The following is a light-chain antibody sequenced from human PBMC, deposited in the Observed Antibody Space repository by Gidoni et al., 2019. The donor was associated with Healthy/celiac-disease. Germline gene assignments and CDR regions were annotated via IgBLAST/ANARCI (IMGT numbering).Light chain of an antibody. Sequence: DIFMTQSPDSLAVSLGERATINCKSSQSVLYSSNNKNYLAWYQQKPGQPPKLLIYWASTRESGVPDRFSGSGSGTDFTLTISSLQAEDVAVYYCQQYYSTPPYTFGQGTKLEIK. CDR3: QQYYSTPPYT. V-gene: IGKV4-1*01. CDR2: WAS. CDR1: QSVLYSSNNKNY. J-gene: IGKJ2*01.